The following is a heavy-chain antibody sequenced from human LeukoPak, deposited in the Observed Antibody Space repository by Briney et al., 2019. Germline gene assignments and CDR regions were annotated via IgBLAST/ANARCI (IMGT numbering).Heavy chain of an antibody. V-gene: IGHV4-61*02. Sequence: PSQTLSLTCTVSGGSISSGSYYWSWIRQPAGKGLEWIGRIYTSGSTNYNPSLKSRVTISVDTSKNQFSLKLSSVTAADTAVYYCARESSTERALDAFDIWGQGTMVTVSS. CDR3: ARESSTERALDAFDI. CDR1: GGSISSGSYY. D-gene: IGHD2-15*01. J-gene: IGHJ3*02. CDR2: IYTSGST.